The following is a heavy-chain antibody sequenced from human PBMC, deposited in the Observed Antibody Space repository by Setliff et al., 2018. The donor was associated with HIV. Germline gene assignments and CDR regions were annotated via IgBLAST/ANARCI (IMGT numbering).Heavy chain of an antibody. J-gene: IGHJ4*02. CDR3: HSGYDTEEQSYFDY. CDR1: GLTFDRYW. Sequence: GGSLRLSCAASGLTFDRYWMHWVRQAPGKGLVWVSRVNSDGSSKTYADSVKDRFTISRDNAKNTLYLQMNSLRAEDTGVYYCHSGYDTEEQSYFDYWGQGALVTVSS. CDR2: VNSDGSSK. D-gene: IGHD5-12*01. V-gene: IGHV3-74*01.